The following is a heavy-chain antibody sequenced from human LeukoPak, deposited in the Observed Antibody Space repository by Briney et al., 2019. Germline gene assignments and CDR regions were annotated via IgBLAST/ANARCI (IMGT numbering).Heavy chain of an antibody. CDR1: GYTFTSYG. D-gene: IGHD3-22*01. V-gene: IGHV1-18*01. J-gene: IGHJ5*02. Sequence: ASVKVSCKASGYTFTSYGISWVRQAPGQGLEWMGWISPYNGNTNYAQKLQGRVTMTTDTSTSTAYMELRSLRSDDTAVYYCARDLVDYYDSSGYLGGWFDPWGQGTLVTVSS. CDR3: ARDLVDYYDSSGYLGGWFDP. CDR2: ISPYNGNT.